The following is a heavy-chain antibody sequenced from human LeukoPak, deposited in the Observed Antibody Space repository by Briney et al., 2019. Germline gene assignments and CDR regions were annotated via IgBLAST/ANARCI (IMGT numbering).Heavy chain of an antibody. Sequence: SGGSLRLSCAASGFTFSSYGMHWVRQAPGKGLEGVAVISYDGSNKYYADSVKGRFTISRDNSKNTLYLQMNSLRAEDTAVYYCAKSGDSSSSGVNFDYWGQGTLVTVSS. D-gene: IGHD6-6*01. CDR2: ISYDGSNK. CDR3: AKSGDSSSSGVNFDY. CDR1: GFTFSSYG. V-gene: IGHV3-30*18. J-gene: IGHJ4*02.